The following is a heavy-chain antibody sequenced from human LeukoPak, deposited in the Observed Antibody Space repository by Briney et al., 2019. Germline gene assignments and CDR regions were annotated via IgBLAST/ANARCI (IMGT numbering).Heavy chain of an antibody. D-gene: IGHD6-19*01. CDR2: IIPIFGTA. CDR3: DVPPVAGKEVDY. V-gene: IGHV1-69*13. Sequence: GASVKVSCKASGYTFTGYYMHWVRQAPGQGLEWMGGIIPIFGTANYAQKFQGRVTITADESTSTAYMELSSLRSEDTAVYYCDVPPVAGKEVDYWGQGTLVTVSS. CDR1: GYTFTGYY. J-gene: IGHJ4*02.